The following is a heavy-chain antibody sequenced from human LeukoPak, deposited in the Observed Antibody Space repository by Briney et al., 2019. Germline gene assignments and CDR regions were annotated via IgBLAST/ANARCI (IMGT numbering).Heavy chain of an antibody. CDR1: GFTFRSYG. CDR3: AKSAVLPPTLIDY. D-gene: IGHD4-17*01. Sequence: PGGSLGLSCAASGFTFRSYGMHWVRQAPGKGLEWVAVIWYDGINKYYADSVKGRFTISRDNSKNTLYLQMNSLRAEDTAVYYCAKSAVLPPTLIDYWGQGTLVTVSS. V-gene: IGHV3-33*06. CDR2: IWYDGINK. J-gene: IGHJ4*02.